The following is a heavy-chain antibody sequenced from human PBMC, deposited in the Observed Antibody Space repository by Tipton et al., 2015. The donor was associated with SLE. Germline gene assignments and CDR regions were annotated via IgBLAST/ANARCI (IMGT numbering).Heavy chain of an antibody. J-gene: IGHJ4*02. V-gene: IGHV4-34*01. D-gene: IGHD5-18*01. CDR3: ARAWIQLWSDFDY. Sequence: TLSLTCAVYGGSFSGYYWSWIRQPPGKGLEWIGEINHSGSTNYNPSLKSRVTISVDTSKNQFSLKLTSVTAADTAVYYCARAWIQLWSDFDYWGQGTLVTVSS. CDR2: INHSGST. CDR1: GGSFSGYY.